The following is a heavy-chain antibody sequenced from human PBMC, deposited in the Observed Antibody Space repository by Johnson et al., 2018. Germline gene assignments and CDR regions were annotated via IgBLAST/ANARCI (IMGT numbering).Heavy chain of an antibody. CDR3: ARYPGYNINFDY. CDR1: GYTFTSYY. V-gene: IGHV1-46*01. J-gene: IGHJ4*02. Sequence: QVQLVQSGAEVKKPGASVKVSCKASGYTFTSYYMNWVRQAPGQGLEWMGVINPSGGSTSFAQKIQGRVPMTRETSTTTVYRELNSLRSEDTAVYYCARYPGYNINFDYWCQGTLVTVSS. CDR2: INPSGGST. D-gene: IGHD5-24*01.